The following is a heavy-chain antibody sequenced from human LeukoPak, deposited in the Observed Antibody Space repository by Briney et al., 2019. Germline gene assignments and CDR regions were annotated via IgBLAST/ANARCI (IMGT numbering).Heavy chain of an antibody. CDR3: ARAEVASQYYYYYHMDV. D-gene: IGHD2-15*01. Sequence: KSGGSLRLSCAASGFSFISYSMNWVRQAPGKGLEWVSYISSSSSTIYYADSVKGRFTVSRDNAKNSLYLQMNSLRAEDTAVYYCARAEVASQYYYYYHMDVGGKGTTVTVSS. J-gene: IGHJ6*03. V-gene: IGHV3-48*01. CDR2: ISSSSSTI. CDR1: GFSFISYS.